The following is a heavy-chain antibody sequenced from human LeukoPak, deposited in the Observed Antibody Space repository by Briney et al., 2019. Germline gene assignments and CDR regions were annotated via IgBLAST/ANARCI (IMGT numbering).Heavy chain of an antibody. CDR1: GFTFRSYA. V-gene: IGHV3-64*05. D-gene: IGHD6-6*01. CDR3: VKGLDYSSSQMDS. J-gene: IGHJ4*02. Sequence: GGSLRLSCSASGFTFRSYAMHWVRQAPGKGLEYVSSINTNGANTYYADFVKGSFTISRDNSRNTVYVQMNSLTPEDTAVYYCVKGLDYSSSQMDSWGQGTLVTVSS. CDR2: INTNGANT.